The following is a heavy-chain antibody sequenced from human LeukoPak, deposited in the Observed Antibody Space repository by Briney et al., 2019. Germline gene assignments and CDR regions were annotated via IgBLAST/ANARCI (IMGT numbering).Heavy chain of an antibody. CDR2: ISAYNGNT. J-gene: IGHJ3*02. V-gene: IGHV1-18*01. CDR3: AREMEYSGSPGAFDI. D-gene: IGHD1-26*01. Sequence: GASVKVSCKASGYTFTSYGISWVRQAPGQGLEWMGWISAYNGNTNYAQKLQGRVTMTTDTSTSTAYMELRSLRSDDTAVYYCAREMEYSGSPGAFDIWGQGTMVTVSS. CDR1: GYTFTSYG.